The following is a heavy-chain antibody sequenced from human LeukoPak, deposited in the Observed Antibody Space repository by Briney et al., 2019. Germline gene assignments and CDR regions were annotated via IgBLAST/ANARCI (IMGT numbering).Heavy chain of an antibody. D-gene: IGHD3-10*01. CDR1: GYTFTSYW. V-gene: IGHV5-51*01. CDR3: ARHRLYGSGGSYYYYYTDV. Sequence: GESLKISCKGSGYTFTSYWIGWVRQMPGKGLEWMGIIYPGDSDTRYSPSFQGQVTISAAKSISTAYLQWSSLKASDTAMYYCARHRLYGSGGSYYYYYTDVWGKGTTVTISS. J-gene: IGHJ6*03. CDR2: IYPGDSDT.